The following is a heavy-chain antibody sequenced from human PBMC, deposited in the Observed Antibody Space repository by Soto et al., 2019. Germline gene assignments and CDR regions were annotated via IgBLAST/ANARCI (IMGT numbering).Heavy chain of an antibody. V-gene: IGHV3-49*03. Sequence: GGSLRLSCTSSGLTFGDSAMSWFRQAPGKGLEWVGFIRSKTYGGTTEYAASVKGRFTISRDDSKSIAYLQMNSLKTEDTAVYYCAQGGYYYDSRGYLTFDYLYYAMDVWGQGTTVTVSS. CDR2: IRSKTYGGTT. CDR1: GLTFGDSA. CDR3: AQGGYYYDSRGYLTFDYLYYAMDV. J-gene: IGHJ6*02. D-gene: IGHD3-22*01.